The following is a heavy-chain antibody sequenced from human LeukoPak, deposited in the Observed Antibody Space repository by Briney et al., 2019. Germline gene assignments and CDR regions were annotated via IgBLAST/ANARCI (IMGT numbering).Heavy chain of an antibody. J-gene: IGHJ4*02. V-gene: IGHV3-7*01. CDR1: GFTFSTYW. CDR3: AKEGRSQYNWNYFDY. CDR2: IKQDGSEK. Sequence: GGSLRLSCAASGFTFSTYWMSWVRQAPGKGLEWVANIKQDGSEKYYVDSVKGRFTISRDNAKNSLYLQMNSLRAEDTAVYYCAKEGRSQYNWNYFDYWGQGTLVTVSS. D-gene: IGHD1-20*01.